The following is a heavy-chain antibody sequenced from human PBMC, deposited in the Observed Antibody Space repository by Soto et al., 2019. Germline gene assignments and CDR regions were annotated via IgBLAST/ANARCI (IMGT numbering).Heavy chain of an antibody. CDR2: ISGYDGNT. J-gene: IGHJ4*02. Sequence: GASAKVSCRASCATLNDCGVSWVRQAPGQGLEWMGWISGYDGNTNFAQKYEGRVTMTIDSSTSTAYMELRNLRSDDTAMYYCAREKWFGQTPFDSWGQGTLVTVSA. CDR3: AREKWFGQTPFDS. D-gene: IGHD3-10*01. CDR1: CATLNDCG. V-gene: IGHV1-18*01.